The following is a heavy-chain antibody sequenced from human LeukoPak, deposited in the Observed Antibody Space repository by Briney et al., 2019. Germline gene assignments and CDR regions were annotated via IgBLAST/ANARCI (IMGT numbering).Heavy chain of an antibody. CDR2: ISAYNGNT. J-gene: IGHJ6*02. D-gene: IGHD2-15*01. CDR3: ARDVRDIVVVVAAYYYYGMDV. V-gene: IGHV1-18*01. Sequence: ASVKVSCKASGYTFTSYGISWVRQAPGQGLEWMGWISAYNGNTNYAQKLQGRVTMTTDTSTSTAYMELRSLRSDDTAVYYCARDVRDIVVVVAAYYYYGMDVWGQGTTVTVSS. CDR1: GYTFTSYG.